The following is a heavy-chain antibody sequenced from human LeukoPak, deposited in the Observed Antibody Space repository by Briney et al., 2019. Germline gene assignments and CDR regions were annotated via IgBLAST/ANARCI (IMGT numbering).Heavy chain of an antibody. CDR1: GGSISSSSYY. CDR3: ARTTYYDFWSGYRSNYYMDV. D-gene: IGHD3-3*01. CDR2: IYYSGST. Sequence: SETLSLTCTVSGGSISSSSYYWGWIRQPPGKGLEWIGSIYYSGSTYYNPSLKNRVTISVDPSKNQFSLKLSSVTAADTAVYYCARTTYYDFWSGYRSNYYMDVWGKGTTVTVSS. V-gene: IGHV4-39*07. J-gene: IGHJ6*03.